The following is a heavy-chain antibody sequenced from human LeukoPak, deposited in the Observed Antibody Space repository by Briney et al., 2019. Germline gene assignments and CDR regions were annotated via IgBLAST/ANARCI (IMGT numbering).Heavy chain of an antibody. V-gene: IGHV4-34*01. J-gene: IGHJ4*02. CDR3: ARGGAVWYCSSTSCISVFAY. D-gene: IGHD2-2*01. CDR1: CGSFSGYY. Sequence: TSETLSLTCAVYCGSFSGYYWSWIRQPPRRGRYGVGEINHSGSTNYNPSLKSRITISVDTSKNQSSLKLSSVTAADTDVYYCARGGAVWYCSSTSCISVFAYWGQGTLVTVSS. CDR2: INHSGST.